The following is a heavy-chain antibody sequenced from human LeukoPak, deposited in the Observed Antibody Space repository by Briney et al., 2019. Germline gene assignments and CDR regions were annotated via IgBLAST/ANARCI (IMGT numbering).Heavy chain of an antibody. J-gene: IGHJ4*02. D-gene: IGHD3-3*01. Sequence: NPGGSLRLSCAASGFTFSDYYMSWIRQAPGKGLEWVSYISSSGSTIYYADSVKGRFTISRDNAKNSLYLQMNSLRAEDTAVYYCARMTSYYDFWSGYERYYFDYWRQGTLVTVSS. CDR1: GFTFSDYY. V-gene: IGHV3-11*04. CDR2: ISSSGSTI. CDR3: ARMTSYYDFWSGYERYYFDY.